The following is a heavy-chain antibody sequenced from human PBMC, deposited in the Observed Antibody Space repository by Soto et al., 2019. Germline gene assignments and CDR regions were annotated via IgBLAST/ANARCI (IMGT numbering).Heavy chain of an antibody. CDR3: ATRKLGDWFDP. Sequence: ASVKVSCKASGYTFTSYGISWVRQAPGQGLEWMGWISAYNGNTNYAQKLQGRVTMTTDTSTGTAYMELGSLGSDDTAVYYCATRKLGDWFDPWGQGTLVTVSS. V-gene: IGHV1-18*01. J-gene: IGHJ5*02. CDR1: GYTFTSYG. CDR2: ISAYNGNT. D-gene: IGHD3-16*01.